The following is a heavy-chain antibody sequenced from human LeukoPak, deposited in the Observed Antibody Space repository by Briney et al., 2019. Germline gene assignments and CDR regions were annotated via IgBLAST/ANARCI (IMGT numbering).Heavy chain of an antibody. Sequence: SETLSLTCTVSGYSISSGYYWGWIRQPPGKGLEWIGSIYHSGRTFYNPSLKSRVTISVDTSKNQFSLKLTSVTAADTAVYYCARLKRGGTSIRGVDYWGQGTLVTVSS. CDR3: ARLKRGGTSIRGVDY. V-gene: IGHV4-38-2*02. CDR1: GYSISSGYY. J-gene: IGHJ4*02. CDR2: IYHSGRT. D-gene: IGHD1-1*01.